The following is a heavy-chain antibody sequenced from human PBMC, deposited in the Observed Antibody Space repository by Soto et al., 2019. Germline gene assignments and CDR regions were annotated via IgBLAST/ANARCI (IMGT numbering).Heavy chain of an antibody. CDR3: ARVPKYYYGSGSYSPVDYYGMDV. D-gene: IGHD3-10*01. J-gene: IGHJ6*02. V-gene: IGHV4-34*01. Sequence: LSLTCAVYGGSFSGYYWSWIRQPPGKGLEWIGEINHSGSTNYNPSLKSRVTISVDTSKNQFSLKLSSVTAADTAVYYCARVPKYYYGSGSYSPVDYYGMDVWGQGTTVTVSS. CDR2: INHSGST. CDR1: GGSFSGYY.